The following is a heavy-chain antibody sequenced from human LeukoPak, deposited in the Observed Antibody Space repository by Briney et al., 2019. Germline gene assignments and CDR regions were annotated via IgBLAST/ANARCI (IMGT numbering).Heavy chain of an antibody. V-gene: IGHV1-69*04. J-gene: IGHJ4*02. CDR1: GGTFSSYA. Sequence: SVKVSCKASGGTFSSYAISWVRQAPGQGLEWMGRIIPILGIANYAQKFQGRVTITADKSTSTAYMELSSLRSEDTAVYYCARVTYDSSGYYHKIDYWGQGTLVTVSS. D-gene: IGHD3-22*01. CDR2: IIPILGIA. CDR3: ARVTYDSSGYYHKIDY.